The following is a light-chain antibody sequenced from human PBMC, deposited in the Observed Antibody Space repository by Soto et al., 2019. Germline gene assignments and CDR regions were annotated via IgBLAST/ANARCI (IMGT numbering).Light chain of an antibody. Sequence: DILMTQSPSILSASVGDTVTITCRASQSISKWVAWYQQRAGKAPTALIFDASNSEKGATSRFSGSGSGTEFTLIISGLQPEDFATYYCHQYDSYPYTFDQGSKLEI. CDR2: DAS. CDR1: QSISKW. CDR3: HQYDSYPYT. J-gene: IGKJ2*01. V-gene: IGKV1-5*01.